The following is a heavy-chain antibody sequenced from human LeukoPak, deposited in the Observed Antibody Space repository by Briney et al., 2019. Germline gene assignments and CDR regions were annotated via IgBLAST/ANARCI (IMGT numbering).Heavy chain of an antibody. J-gene: IGHJ4*02. CDR1: GFTFSDYD. Sequence: LSGGSLRLSCAASGFTFSDYDMHWVRQATGKGLEWVSAIGTAGDTYYTGSVKGRFTISRENAKNSLYLQMNSLRAGDTAVYYCARVDKERVGGVYYFDYWGQGTLVTVSS. CDR3: ARVDKERVGGVYYFDY. V-gene: IGHV3-13*01. D-gene: IGHD1-1*01. CDR2: IGTAGDT.